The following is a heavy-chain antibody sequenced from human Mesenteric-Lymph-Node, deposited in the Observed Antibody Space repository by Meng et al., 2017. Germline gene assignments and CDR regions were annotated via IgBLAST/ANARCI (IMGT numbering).Heavy chain of an antibody. CDR2: INPDGSNP. V-gene: IGHV3-74*02. D-gene: IGHD1-1*01. J-gene: IGHJ1*01. CDR3: TNDRLTH. CDR1: GFSITDHW. Sequence: EVQLVGSGGGLAQPWGSLRLSCVGSGFSITDHWMNWVRQGPGKGLMWVSRINPDGSNPTYADSVTGRFTISRDNAKNTVYLQINSLRAEDTAVYYCTNDRLTHWGQGALVTVSS.